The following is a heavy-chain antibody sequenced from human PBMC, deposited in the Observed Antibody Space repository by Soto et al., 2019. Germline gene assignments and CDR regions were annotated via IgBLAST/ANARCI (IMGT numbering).Heavy chain of an antibody. Sequence: QVQLVQSGAEVKRPGASVTVSCEASGYIFTDFYMHWVRQAPGQGLEYMGWVNPNTGGTKYAQKFQRSVTMTSASLLLRWLTSDNTAVYYCARSVSTIGARLNYWDQGPIVTVSS. J-gene: IGHJ4*02. CDR3: ARSVSTIGARLNY. CDR1: GYIFTDFY. V-gene: IGHV1-2*02. CDR2: VNPNTGGT. D-gene: IGHD6-6*01.